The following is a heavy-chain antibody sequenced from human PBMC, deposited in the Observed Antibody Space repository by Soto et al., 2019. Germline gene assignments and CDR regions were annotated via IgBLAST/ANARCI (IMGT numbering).Heavy chain of an antibody. D-gene: IGHD2-2*01. Sequence: SETLSLTCAVYGGSFSGYYWSWIRQPPGKGLEWIGEINHSGSTNYNPSLKSRVTISVDTSKNQFSLKLSSVTAADTAVYYCARGREDIVVVPAASAFDIWG. CDR2: INHSGST. J-gene: IGHJ3*02. V-gene: IGHV4-34*01. CDR3: ARGREDIVVVPAASAFDI. CDR1: GGSFSGYY.